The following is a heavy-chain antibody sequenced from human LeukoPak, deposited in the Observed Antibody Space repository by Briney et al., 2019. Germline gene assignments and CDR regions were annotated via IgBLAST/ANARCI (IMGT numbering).Heavy chain of an antibody. J-gene: IGHJ4*02. D-gene: IGHD1-26*01. CDR1: GFTFSSYE. Sequence: GGSLRLSCAASGFTFSSYEMNWVRQAPGQGLEWVSYISSSGSTIYYADPVKGRFTISRDNAKNSLYLQMNSLRAEDTAVYYCARETPPVGGSHDDYDYWGQGTLVTVSS. CDR2: ISSSGSTI. CDR3: ARETPPVGGSHDDYDY. V-gene: IGHV3-48*03.